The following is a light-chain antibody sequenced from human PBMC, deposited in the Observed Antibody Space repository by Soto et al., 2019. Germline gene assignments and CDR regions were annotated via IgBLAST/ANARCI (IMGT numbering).Light chain of an antibody. CDR3: QQSYRSPYT. Sequence: IQMTQSPSYLSASVGAGVTVTCRASQSINLYLNWYQQKPGKAPTLLIYGASSLQSGVPSRFTGGGSRTDFTLTISSLQPEDCATYYSQQSYRSPYTFGQGTKLEIK. V-gene: IGKV1-39*01. CDR1: QSINLY. CDR2: GAS. J-gene: IGKJ2*01.